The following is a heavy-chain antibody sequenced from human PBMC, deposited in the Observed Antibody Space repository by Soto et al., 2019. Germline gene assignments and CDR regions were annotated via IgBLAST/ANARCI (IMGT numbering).Heavy chain of an antibody. V-gene: IGHV4-39*01. J-gene: IGHJ5*02. CDR2: IYYSWST. D-gene: IGHD2-15*01. CDR1: GGSISSSNYY. CDR3: ERNSTEYCSGGICKWNGNWFDP. Sequence: SETLSLTCTVSGGSISSSNYYWGWIRQPPGKGLEWIGSIYYSWSTYYNPSLKSRVTISVDTSKNQFSLKLSSVTAADTAVYYCERNSTEYCSGGICKWNGNWFDPWCQATLVTVS.